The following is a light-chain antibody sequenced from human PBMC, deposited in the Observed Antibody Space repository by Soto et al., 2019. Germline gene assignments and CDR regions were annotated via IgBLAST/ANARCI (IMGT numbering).Light chain of an antibody. CDR1: SSDVGGYNY. J-gene: IGLJ2*01. CDR2: EVS. V-gene: IGLV2-14*01. CDR3: SSYTSTNLVV. Sequence: QSALTQPASVSGSPGQSITISCTGTSSDVGGYNYVSWYQQHPGKAPKLMIYEVSDRPSGVSDRFSGSKSGNTASLTISGLQAEDEAEYFCSSYTSTNLVVFGGGTKVTVL.